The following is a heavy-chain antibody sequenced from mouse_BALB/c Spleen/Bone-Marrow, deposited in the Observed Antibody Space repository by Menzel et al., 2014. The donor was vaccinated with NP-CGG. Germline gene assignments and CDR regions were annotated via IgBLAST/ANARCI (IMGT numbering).Heavy chain of an antibody. CDR2: ISSGGSYT. CDR3: ARDSSGYFDY. J-gene: IGHJ2*01. Sequence: EVKLVESGGGLVKPGGSLKLSCAASGFTFSYYGMSWVRQSPEKRLEWVAEISSGGSYTYYPDTVTGRLTISRDNAKNTLYLEMSSLRSEDTAMYYCARDSSGYFDYWGQGTTLTVSS. D-gene: IGHD3-1*01. CDR1: GFTFSYYG. V-gene: IGHV5-9-4*01.